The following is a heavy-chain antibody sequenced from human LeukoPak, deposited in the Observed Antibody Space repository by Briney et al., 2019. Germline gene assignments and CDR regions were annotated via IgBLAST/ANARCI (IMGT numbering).Heavy chain of an antibody. D-gene: IGHD6-6*01. Sequence: PSETLSLTCAVYGGSFSGYYWSWIRQPPGKGLEWIGEINHSGSTNYNPSLKSRVTISVDTSKNQFSLKLSSVTAADTAVYYCTRDPRHLDSWGQGTLVTVSS. J-gene: IGHJ4*02. CDR2: INHSGST. CDR1: GGSFSGYY. CDR3: TRDPRHLDS. V-gene: IGHV4-34*01.